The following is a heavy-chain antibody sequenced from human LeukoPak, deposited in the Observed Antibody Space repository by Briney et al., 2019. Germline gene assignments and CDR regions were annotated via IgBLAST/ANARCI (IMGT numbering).Heavy chain of an antibody. J-gene: IGHJ4*02. Sequence: RGSPRLSCAASGFTFSDYYMTWIRQAPGKGLEWVSYISSSSSYTDYADSVKGRCTISRDNAKNSLFLQMDSLRAEDTALYYCATVGYCSGGRCYYFAYWGQGILVTVSS. D-gene: IGHD2-15*01. CDR2: ISSSSSYT. CDR1: GFTFSDYY. CDR3: ATVGYCSGGRCYYFAY. V-gene: IGHV3-11*06.